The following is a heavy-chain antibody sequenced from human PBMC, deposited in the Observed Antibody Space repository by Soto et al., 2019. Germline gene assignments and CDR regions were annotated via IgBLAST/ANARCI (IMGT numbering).Heavy chain of an antibody. D-gene: IGHD3-22*01. CDR3: ARGGYYDSSGSRNYHYYGMNV. Sequence: QAQLVQSRPEVKKPGASVKVSCKASGYRFTSYGISWVRQAPGQGPEWMRWISAYDDNTKYAQTLQGRVSMSTDTSTNTAYMELRSLRSDDTAMYYCARGGYYDSSGSRNYHYYGMNVWGQGTTVTVSS. V-gene: IGHV1-18*01. CDR2: ISAYDDNT. J-gene: IGHJ6*02. CDR1: GYRFTSYG.